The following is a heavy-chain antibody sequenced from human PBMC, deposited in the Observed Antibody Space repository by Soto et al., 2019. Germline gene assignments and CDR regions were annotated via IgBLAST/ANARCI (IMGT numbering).Heavy chain of an antibody. J-gene: IGHJ4*02. D-gene: IGHD3-3*01. CDR3: ARDSSVSSYDFWSGLSPFFDY. CDR1: GYTFTSYG. CDR2: ISAYNGNT. Sequence: VASVKVSCKASGYTFTSYGISWVLQAPGQGLEGMGWISAYNGNTNYAQKLQGRVTMTTDTSTSTAYMELRSLSSDDTAVYYCARDSSVSSYDFWSGLSPFFDYWGQGTLVTVSS. V-gene: IGHV1-18*01.